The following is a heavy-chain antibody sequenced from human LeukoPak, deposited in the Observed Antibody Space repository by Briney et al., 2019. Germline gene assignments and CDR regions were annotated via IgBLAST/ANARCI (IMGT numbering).Heavy chain of an antibody. CDR1: GYTFTGYY. CDR2: IIPIFGTA. D-gene: IGHD3-22*01. J-gene: IGHJ4*02. V-gene: IGHV1-69*05. CDR3: AREWEDYYDSSGYAYYFDY. Sequence: ASVKVSCKASGYTFTGYYMHWVRQAPGQGLEWMGRIIPIFGTANYAQKFQGRVTITTDESTSTAYMELSSLRSEDTAVYYCAREWEDYYDSSGYAYYFDYWGQGTLVTVSS.